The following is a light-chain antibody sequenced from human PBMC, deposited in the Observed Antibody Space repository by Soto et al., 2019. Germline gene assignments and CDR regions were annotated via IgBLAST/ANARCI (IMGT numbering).Light chain of an antibody. Sequence: QSALTQPASVSGSPGQSITISCTGTSNDVGGYNFVSWYQQFPGKAPKLIIYEVTNRPSGVSNRFSGSKSGNTASLTISGLQDEDEADYYCSSYTSIRGVFGGGTKLTVL. CDR2: EVT. V-gene: IGLV2-14*01. J-gene: IGLJ3*02. CDR1: SNDVGGYNF. CDR3: SSYTSIRGV.